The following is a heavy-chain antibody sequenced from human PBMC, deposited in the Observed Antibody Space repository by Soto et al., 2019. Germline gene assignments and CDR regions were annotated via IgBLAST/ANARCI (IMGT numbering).Heavy chain of an antibody. CDR1: GYTLTELS. CDR2: FDPEDGET. J-gene: IGHJ5*02. Sequence: ASVKVSCKVSGYTLTELSMHWVRQAPGKGLEWMGGFDPEDGETIYAQKFQGRVTMTEDTSTDTAYMELSSLRADDTAVYYCAKPRSSLEWLPFDPWGQGTLVTVSS. D-gene: IGHD3-3*01. CDR3: AKPRSSLEWLPFDP. V-gene: IGHV1-24*01.